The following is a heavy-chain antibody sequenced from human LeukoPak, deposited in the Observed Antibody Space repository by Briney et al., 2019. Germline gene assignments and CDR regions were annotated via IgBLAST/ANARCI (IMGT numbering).Heavy chain of an antibody. D-gene: IGHD3-10*01. CDR2: ISSSSSTI. J-gene: IGHJ5*02. Sequence: GGSLRLSCAASGFTFSSYSMNWVRQAPGKGLEWVSYISSSSSTIYYADSVKGRFTISRDNAKNSLYLQMNSLRAEDTAVYYCAREGGPMVRGVINGRWFDPWGQGTLVTVSS. CDR1: GFTFSSYS. V-gene: IGHV3-48*01. CDR3: AREGGPMVRGVINGRWFDP.